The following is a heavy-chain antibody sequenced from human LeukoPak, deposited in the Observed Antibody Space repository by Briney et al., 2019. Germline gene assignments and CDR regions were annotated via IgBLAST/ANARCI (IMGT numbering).Heavy chain of an antibody. CDR1: GYTFTSYD. CDR3: ARGREWLDAFDI. J-gene: IGHJ3*02. Sequence: ASVKVSCNASGYTFTSYDINWVRQATGQGLEWMGWMNPNSGNTGYAQKFQGRVTITRNTSISTAYMELSSLRSEDTAVYYCARGREWLDAFDIWGQGTMVTVSS. CDR2: MNPNSGNT. D-gene: IGHD3-3*01. V-gene: IGHV1-8*03.